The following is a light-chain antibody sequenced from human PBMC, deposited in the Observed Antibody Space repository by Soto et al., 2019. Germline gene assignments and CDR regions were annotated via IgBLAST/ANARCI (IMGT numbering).Light chain of an antibody. Sequence: EIVLTQSPGTLSLSPGERATLSCRASQSVSSSYLAWYQQKPGQAPRQLIYGASSRATGIPDRFSGSGSGTDFTLTITRLEPEDVAVYYCQHYRTSFCGGTRVEIK. CDR3: QHYRTS. V-gene: IGKV3-20*01. CDR1: QSVSSSY. J-gene: IGKJ4*01. CDR2: GAS.